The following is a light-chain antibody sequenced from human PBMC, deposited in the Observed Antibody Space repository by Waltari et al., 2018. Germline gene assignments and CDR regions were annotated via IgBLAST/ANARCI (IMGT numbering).Light chain of an antibody. CDR1: QSVSSSY. J-gene: IGKJ4*01. CDR3: QQYGSLLT. V-gene: IGKV3-20*01. CDR2: GAS. Sequence: EIVLTQSPGTLSLSPGARATLSCRASQSVSSSYLAWYQQKPGQAPRLLIYGASSRATGIPDTFSGSGSGTDFTLTISRLGPEDFAVYYCQQYGSLLTFGGGTKVEIK.